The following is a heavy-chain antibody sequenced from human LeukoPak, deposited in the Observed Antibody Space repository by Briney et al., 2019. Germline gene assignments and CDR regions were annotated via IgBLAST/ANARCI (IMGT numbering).Heavy chain of an antibody. Sequence: PSQTLSLTCAVYGGSFSGYYWSWIRQPPGKGLEWIGEINHSGSTNYNPSLKSRVTISVDTSKNQFSLKLSSVTAADTAVYYCARGEYYYDSSGYYLRTYYFDYWGQGTLVTVSS. CDR3: ARGEYYYDSSGYYLRTYYFDY. CDR1: GGSFSGYY. CDR2: INHSGST. V-gene: IGHV4-34*01. D-gene: IGHD3-22*01. J-gene: IGHJ4*02.